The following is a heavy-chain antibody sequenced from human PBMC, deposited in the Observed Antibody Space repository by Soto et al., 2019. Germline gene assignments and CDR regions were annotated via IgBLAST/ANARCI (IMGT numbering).Heavy chain of an antibody. Sequence: QVQLVESGGGVVQPGRSLRLSCAASGFIFSDYGMHWVRQAPGKGLEWVAVIWYDGRNEYHADSVKGRFTIFRDNSKNTLYLQMNRLRADDTALYYYAIGSGYILAPGGQETLVTVAS. CDR3: AIGSGYILAP. V-gene: IGHV3-33*01. CDR1: GFIFSDYG. D-gene: IGHD5-12*01. CDR2: IWYDGRNE. J-gene: IGHJ4*02.